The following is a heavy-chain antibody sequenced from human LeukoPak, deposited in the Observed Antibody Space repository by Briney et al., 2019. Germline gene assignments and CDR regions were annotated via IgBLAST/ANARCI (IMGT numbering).Heavy chain of an antibody. V-gene: IGHV3-53*01. CDR1: GFTVSSNY. J-gene: IGHJ4*02. CDR3: ARGGYNYGYGYFDY. Sequence: PGGSLRLSCAASGFTVSSNYMSWVRQAPGKGLEWVSVIYSGGSTYYAESVKGRFTISRDNSKNTLYLQMNSLRAEDTAVYYCARGGYNYGYGYFDYWGQGTLVTVSS. CDR2: IYSGGST. D-gene: IGHD5-18*01.